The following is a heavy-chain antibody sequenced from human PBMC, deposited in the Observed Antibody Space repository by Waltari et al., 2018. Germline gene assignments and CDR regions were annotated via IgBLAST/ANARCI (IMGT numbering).Heavy chain of an antibody. D-gene: IGHD6-13*01. J-gene: IGHJ4*02. Sequence: QVQLQESGPGLVKPSETLSLTCTVSGGSISSYYWSWIRQPPGKGLEWIGYIYYSGSTNYNPSLKSRVTISVDTSKNQFSLKLSSVTAADTAVYYCARTSYSSSWYYFDYWGQGTLVTVSS. CDR1: GGSISSYY. V-gene: IGHV4-59*01. CDR2: IYYSGST. CDR3: ARTSYSSSWYYFDY.